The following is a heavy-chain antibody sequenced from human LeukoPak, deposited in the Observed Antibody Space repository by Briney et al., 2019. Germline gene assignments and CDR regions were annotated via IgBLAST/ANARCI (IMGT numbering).Heavy chain of an antibody. CDR2: ISWDGGST. V-gene: IGHV3-43*01. J-gene: IGHJ6*02. D-gene: IGHD2-15*01. Sequence: PGGSLRLSCAASGFTFDDYTMHWVRQAPGKGLEWVSLISWDGGSTYYADSVKGRFTISRDNSKNSLYLQMNSLRTEDTALYYCAKGIGYYYGTDVWGQGTTVTVSS. CDR1: GFTFDDYT. CDR3: AKGIGYYYGTDV.